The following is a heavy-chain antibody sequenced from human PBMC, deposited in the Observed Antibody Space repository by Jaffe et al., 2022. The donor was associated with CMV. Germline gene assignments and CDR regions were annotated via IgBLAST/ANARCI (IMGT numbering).Heavy chain of an antibody. CDR3: ARGRVLRFLEWSLGAFDI. V-gene: IGHV4-59*01. CDR2: IYYSGST. J-gene: IGHJ3*02. Sequence: QVQLQESGPGLVKPSETLSLTCTVSGGSISSYYWSWIRQPPGKGLEWIGYIYYSGSTNYNPSLKSRVTISVDTSKNQFSLKLSSVTAADTAVYYCARGRVLRFLEWSLGAFDIWGQGTMVTVSS. CDR1: GGSISSYY. D-gene: IGHD3-3*01.